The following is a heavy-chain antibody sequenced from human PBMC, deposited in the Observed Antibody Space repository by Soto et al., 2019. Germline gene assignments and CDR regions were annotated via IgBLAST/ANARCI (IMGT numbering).Heavy chain of an antibody. J-gene: IGHJ6*02. CDR3: ARGIEGWYQGRYYYGMDV. V-gene: IGHV4-61*01. Sequence: QVQLQESGPGLVKPSETLSLTCTVSGGSVSSGSYYWSWIRKPPGKGLEWIGYIYYSGSTNYNPSLKSRVTISVDTSKNQFPLRLSSVTAADTAVYYCARGIEGWYQGRYYYGMDVWGQGTTVTVSS. D-gene: IGHD6-19*01. CDR2: IYYSGST. CDR1: GGSVSSGSYY.